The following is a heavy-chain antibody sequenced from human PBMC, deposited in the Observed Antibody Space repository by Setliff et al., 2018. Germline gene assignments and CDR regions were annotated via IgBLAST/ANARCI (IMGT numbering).Heavy chain of an antibody. J-gene: IGHJ5*02. Sequence: SSETLSLTCTVSGYSISSGYYWGWIRQPPGKGLEWIGSVYHSGSTYYNPSLKSRVTISVDTSKNQFSLKLSSVTAADTAVYYCARAGSIWFGELFPENWFDPWGQGTLVTVSS. CDR3: ARAGSIWFGELFPENWFDP. CDR2: VYHSGST. V-gene: IGHV4-38-2*02. D-gene: IGHD3-10*01. CDR1: GYSISSGYY.